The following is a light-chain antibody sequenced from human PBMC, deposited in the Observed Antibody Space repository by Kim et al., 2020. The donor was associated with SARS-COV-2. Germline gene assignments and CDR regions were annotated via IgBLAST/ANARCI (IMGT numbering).Light chain of an antibody. CDR3: GSYAGSRRL. Sequence: PGQSVTISCTGTSSDIGGYNYVSWYQQHPGKAPKLMIYEVNKRPSGVHDRFSGSKSGNTASLTVSGLQAEDEAAYYCGSYAGSRRLFGGGTQLTVL. V-gene: IGLV2-8*01. J-gene: IGLJ2*01. CDR1: SSDIGGYNY. CDR2: EVN.